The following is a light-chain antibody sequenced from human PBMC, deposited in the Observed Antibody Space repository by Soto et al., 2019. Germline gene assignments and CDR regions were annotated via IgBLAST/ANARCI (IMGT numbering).Light chain of an antibody. J-gene: IGKJ1*01. CDR2: AAS. CDR1: QTITSY. CDR3: QQSYSTTWT. Sequence: IRMTQSPSSLSASVRDRVTITCRASQTITSYLNWYQQKPGKAPKLLIYAASSLQSGVPSRFSGSGSETDFTLTISSLQPEDFATYSCQQSYSTTWTFGQGTKVDIK. V-gene: IGKV1-39*01.